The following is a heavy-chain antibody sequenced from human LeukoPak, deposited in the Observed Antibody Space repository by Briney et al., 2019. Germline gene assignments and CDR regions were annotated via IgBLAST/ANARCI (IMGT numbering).Heavy chain of an antibody. CDR2: SNPSGGRT. Sequence: ASVKVSCKASGYNFISYYMHWVRQAPGQGLEWMGISNPSGGRTSYEQKFQDRVTMTRDTSTSTVYMELSSLKSEDTAVYYCAREDVVLVDAVRYYYYGMDVWGQGTTVTVSS. D-gene: IGHD2-8*01. CDR1: GYNFISYY. V-gene: IGHV1-46*01. J-gene: IGHJ6*02. CDR3: AREDVVLVDAVRYYYYGMDV.